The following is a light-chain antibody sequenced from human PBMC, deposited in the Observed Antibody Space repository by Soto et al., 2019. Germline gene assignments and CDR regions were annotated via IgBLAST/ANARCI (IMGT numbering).Light chain of an antibody. CDR1: ESLSSY. J-gene: IGKJ1*01. V-gene: IGKV1-39*01. CDR3: QQSYTRPWT. Sequence: DIQMTQSPSSLSASVGDRVTITCRASESLSSYLNWYQQKPGKAPNLLIYAASTLQSGVPLRFSGSESGTRFTLTISSLQPEDFATYYCQQSYTRPWTFGRGTKVDI. CDR2: AAS.